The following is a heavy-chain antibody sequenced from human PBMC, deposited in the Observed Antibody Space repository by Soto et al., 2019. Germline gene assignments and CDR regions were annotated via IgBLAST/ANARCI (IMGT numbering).Heavy chain of an antibody. CDR1: GFTFSSYA. V-gene: IGHV3-30-3*01. CDR2: ISYDGSNK. CDR3: ARDPDSSGSFDY. Sequence: QVQLVESGGGVVQPGRSLRLSCAASGFTFSSYAMHWVRQAPGKGLEWVAVISYDGSNKYYADSVKGRFTISRDNSKNTLYLQMNSLRAEDTAVYYCARDPDSSGSFDYWGQGTLVSVSS. D-gene: IGHD3-22*01. J-gene: IGHJ4*02.